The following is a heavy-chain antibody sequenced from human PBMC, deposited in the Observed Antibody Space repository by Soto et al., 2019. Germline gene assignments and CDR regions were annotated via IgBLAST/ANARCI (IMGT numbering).Heavy chain of an antibody. CDR3: AGGYYDSSGYQDYYYYGMDV. CDR2: IIPIFGTA. J-gene: IGHJ6*02. CDR1: GGTFSSYA. D-gene: IGHD3-22*01. Sequence: ASVKVSCKASGGTFSSYAISWVRQAPGQGLEWMGGIIPIFGTANYAQKFQGRVTITADESTSTAYMELSSLRSEDTAVYYCAGGYYDSSGYQDYYYYGMDVWGQGTTVTVSS. V-gene: IGHV1-69*13.